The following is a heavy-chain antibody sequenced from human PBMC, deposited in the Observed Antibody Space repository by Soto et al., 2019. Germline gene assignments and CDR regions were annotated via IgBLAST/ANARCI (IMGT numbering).Heavy chain of an antibody. CDR1: GGSFSGYY. CDR3: ARGSWGGLDY. J-gene: IGHJ4*02. Sequence: SETLSLTCAVYGGSFSGYYWSWIRQPPGKGLEWIGEINHSGSTNYNPSLKSRVTISVDTSKNQFSLKLSSVTAADTAVYYCARGSWGGLDYWSQGTLVTVSS. CDR2: INHSGST. D-gene: IGHD6-13*01. V-gene: IGHV4-34*01.